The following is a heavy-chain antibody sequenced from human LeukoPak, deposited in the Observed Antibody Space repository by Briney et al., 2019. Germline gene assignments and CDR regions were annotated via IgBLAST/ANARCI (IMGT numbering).Heavy chain of an antibody. CDR1: GGSISSSSYH. V-gene: IGHV4-39*01. CDR3: ARGNLDPALFDP. J-gene: IGHJ5*02. D-gene: IGHD1-14*01. Sequence: SETLSLTCTVSGGSISSSSYHWGWLRQPPGTGLEWIGSIYYSGSTYYNPSLKSRLTISVATSKNQFSLKLSSVTAADTAVYYCARGNLDPALFDPWGQGTLVTVSS. CDR2: IYYSGST.